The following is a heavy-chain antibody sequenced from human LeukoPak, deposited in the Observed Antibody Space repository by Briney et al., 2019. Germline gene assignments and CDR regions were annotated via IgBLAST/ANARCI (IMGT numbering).Heavy chain of an antibody. D-gene: IGHD2-2*01. Sequence: PGGSLRLSCAASGFTFSSYAMSWVHQAPGKGLEWVSAISGSGGSTYYADSVKGRFTISRDNSKNTLYLQMNSLRAEDTAVYYCARDKDCSSTSCYLPIDYWGQGTLVTVSS. CDR2: ISGSGGST. V-gene: IGHV3-23*01. CDR3: ARDKDCSSTSCYLPIDY. CDR1: GFTFSSYA. J-gene: IGHJ4*02.